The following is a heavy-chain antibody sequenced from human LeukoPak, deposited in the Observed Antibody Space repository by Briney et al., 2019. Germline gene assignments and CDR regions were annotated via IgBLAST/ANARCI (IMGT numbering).Heavy chain of an antibody. V-gene: IGHV4-59*08. CDR2: IYYSGST. CDR1: GGSISSYY. J-gene: IGHJ4*02. D-gene: IGHD6-13*01. Sequence: SETLSLTCTVSGGSISSYYWSWIRQPPGKGLEWIGYIYYSGSTNYNPSLKSRVTISVDTSKNQFSLKLSSVTAADTAVYYCARQSIAAASRLGFDYWGQGTLVTVSS. CDR3: ARQSIAAASRLGFDY.